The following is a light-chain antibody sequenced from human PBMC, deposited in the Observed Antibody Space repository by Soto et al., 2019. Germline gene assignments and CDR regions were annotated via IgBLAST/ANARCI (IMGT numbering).Light chain of an antibody. J-gene: IGLJ2*01. V-gene: IGLV3-25*03. Sequence: SYELTQPPSVSVSPGQTARITCSGDALPNQYAYWYQQKPGQAPVLVIYKDSERPSGIPERFSGSSSGTTVTLTISGVQAEDGADYYCQSADSSGTYPVVFGGGTKLTVL. CDR1: ALPNQY. CDR3: QSADSSGTYPVV. CDR2: KDS.